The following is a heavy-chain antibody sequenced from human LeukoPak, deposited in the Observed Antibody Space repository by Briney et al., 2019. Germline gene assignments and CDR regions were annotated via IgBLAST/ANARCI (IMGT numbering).Heavy chain of an antibody. Sequence: GESLQISCKGSGSTFTSYWIGWVRQLPGKGLEWMGTIYPGDSDTRYSPSFQGQVTISADKSSSTAYLQWNSLKASDIAMYYCARRVGDRDYFDYWGQGTLVTVSS. CDR2: IYPGDSDT. CDR3: ARRVGDRDYFDY. V-gene: IGHV5-51*01. CDR1: GSTFTSYW. D-gene: IGHD3-10*01. J-gene: IGHJ4*02.